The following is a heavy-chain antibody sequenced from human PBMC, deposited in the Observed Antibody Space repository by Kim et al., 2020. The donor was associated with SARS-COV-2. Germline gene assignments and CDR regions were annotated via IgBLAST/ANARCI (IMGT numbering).Heavy chain of an antibody. J-gene: IGHJ4*02. CDR3: ARDPIGSKGLYDY. V-gene: IGHV3-11*05. D-gene: IGHD1-26*01. Sequence: YADSLKGRFTISRDNAKNSLFLQMNSLRDEDTAVYYCARDPIGSKGLYDYWGQGTLVTVSS.